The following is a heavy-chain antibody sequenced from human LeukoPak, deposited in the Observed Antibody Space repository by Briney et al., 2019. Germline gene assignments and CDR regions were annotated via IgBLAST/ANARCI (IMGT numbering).Heavy chain of an antibody. Sequence: PGGSLRLSCAASGFTFSSYSMNWVRQAPGKGLEWVSYISSSSSTIYYADSVKGRFTISRDNAKNSLYLQMNSLRDEDTAVYYCARDVYDYDSRAQYFDYWGQGTLVTVSS. CDR2: ISSSSSTI. CDR3: ARDVYDYDSRAQYFDY. V-gene: IGHV3-48*02. J-gene: IGHJ4*02. CDR1: GFTFSSYS. D-gene: IGHD3-22*01.